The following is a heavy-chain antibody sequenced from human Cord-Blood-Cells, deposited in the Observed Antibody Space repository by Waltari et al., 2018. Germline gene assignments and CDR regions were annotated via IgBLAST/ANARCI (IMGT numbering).Heavy chain of an antibody. CDR3: AREGYIVGASLFDY. D-gene: IGHD1-26*01. V-gene: IGHV1-69*01. Sequence: PGQGLEWMGGIIPIFGTANYAQKFQGRVTITADESTSTAYMELSSLRSEDTAVYYCAREGYIVGASLFDYWGQGTLVTVSS. J-gene: IGHJ4*02. CDR2: IIPIFGTA.